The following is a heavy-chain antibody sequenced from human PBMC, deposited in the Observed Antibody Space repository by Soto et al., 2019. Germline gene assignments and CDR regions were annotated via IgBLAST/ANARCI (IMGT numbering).Heavy chain of an antibody. V-gene: IGHV3-15*07. Sequence: GGSLRLSCAASGFTFSNAWMNWVRQAPGKGLEWVGRIKSKTDGGTTDYAAPVKGRFTISRDDSKNTLYLQMNSLKTEDTAVYYCTTSESSGWYYYYYGMDVWGQRTTVTVSS. J-gene: IGHJ6*02. CDR2: IKSKTDGGTT. D-gene: IGHD6-19*01. CDR1: GFTFSNAW. CDR3: TTSESSGWYYYYYGMDV.